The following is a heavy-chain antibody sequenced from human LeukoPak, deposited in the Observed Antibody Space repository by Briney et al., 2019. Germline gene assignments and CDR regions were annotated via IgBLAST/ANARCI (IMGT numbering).Heavy chain of an antibody. J-gene: IGHJ6*02. CDR2: IIPILGIA. CDR1: GGTFSSYA. Sequence: SVKVSCKASGGTFSSYAISWVRQAPGQGLEWMGRIIPILGIANYAQKFQGRVTIAADKSTSTAYMELSSLRSEDTAVYYCASTRMASSSEDPADYYYGMDVWGQGTTVTVSS. D-gene: IGHD5-24*01. CDR3: ASTRMASSSEDPADYYYGMDV. V-gene: IGHV1-69*04.